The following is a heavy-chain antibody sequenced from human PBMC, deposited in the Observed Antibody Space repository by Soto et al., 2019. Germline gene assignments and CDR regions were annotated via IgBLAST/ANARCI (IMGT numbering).Heavy chain of an antibody. CDR1: GGSISSSSY. D-gene: IGHD6-13*01. CDR2: IYSIGST. J-gene: IGHJ6*02. V-gene: IGHV4-39*01. Sequence: QLQLQESGPGLVKPSETLSLTCTVSGGSISSSSYWGWIRQPPGKGLEWIGSIYSIGSTYYNPSLKSRVTIAVDTSKNQLSLKPGSVTAADTAVYYCRRSSRYSTDVWGQGTTVTVSS. CDR3: RRSSRYSTDV.